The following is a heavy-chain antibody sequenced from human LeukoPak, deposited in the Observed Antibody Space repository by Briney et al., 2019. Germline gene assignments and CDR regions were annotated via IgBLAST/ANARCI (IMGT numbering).Heavy chain of an antibody. V-gene: IGHV3-30-3*01. CDR2: ISYDGSNK. J-gene: IGHJ5*02. D-gene: IGHD3-22*01. CDR1: GFTFSSYA. Sequence: TGGSLRLSCAASGFTFSSYAMHWVRQAPGKGLEWVAVISYDGSNKYYADSVKGRFTISRDNSKNTLYLQMNSLRAEDTAVYYCARGHGYDSSPDWFDPWGQGTLVTVSS. CDR3: ARGHGYDSSPDWFDP.